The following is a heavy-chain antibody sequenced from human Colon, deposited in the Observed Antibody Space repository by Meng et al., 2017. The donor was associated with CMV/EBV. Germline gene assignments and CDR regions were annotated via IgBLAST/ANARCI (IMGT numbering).Heavy chain of an antibody. V-gene: IGHV4-39*01. Sequence: SISKSRSLSGCVRPPPGKGLVWIGNFSYGDTTYYNPSLKSRVSISVDTSKNQFSLSLNSVTAADTATYFCAVGGFGSRRGRCFDYWGQGPLVTVSS. CDR2: FSYGDTT. J-gene: IGHJ4*02. CDR3: AVGGFGSRRGRCFDY. CDR1: SISKSRSL. D-gene: IGHD3-3*01.